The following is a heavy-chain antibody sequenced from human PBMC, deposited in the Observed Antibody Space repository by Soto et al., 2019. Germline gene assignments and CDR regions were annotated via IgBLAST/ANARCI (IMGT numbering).Heavy chain of an antibody. CDR3: AKARADSSGYYYDY. CDR2: ISYDGSNK. D-gene: IGHD3-22*01. V-gene: IGHV3-30*18. Sequence: QVQLVESGGGVVQPGRSLRLSCAASGFTFSSYGMHWVRQAPGKGLEWVAVISYDGSNKYYADSVKGRFTISRDNSKNTLYLQMNSLRAEDTAVYYCAKARADSSGYYYDYWGQGTLVTVSS. J-gene: IGHJ4*02. CDR1: GFTFSSYG.